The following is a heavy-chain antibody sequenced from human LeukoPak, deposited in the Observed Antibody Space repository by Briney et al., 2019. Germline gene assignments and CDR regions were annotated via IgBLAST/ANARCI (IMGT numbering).Heavy chain of an antibody. CDR1: GGTFSSYA. CDR2: IIPILGIA. CDR3: AGGGNGNWFDP. D-gene: IGHD1-1*01. J-gene: IGHJ5*02. Sequence: EASVKVSCKASGGTFSSYAISWVRQAPGQGLEWMGRIIPILGIANYAQKFQGRVTITADKSTSTAYMELSSLRSEDTAVYYCAGGGNGNWFDPWGQGTLVTLSS. V-gene: IGHV1-69*04.